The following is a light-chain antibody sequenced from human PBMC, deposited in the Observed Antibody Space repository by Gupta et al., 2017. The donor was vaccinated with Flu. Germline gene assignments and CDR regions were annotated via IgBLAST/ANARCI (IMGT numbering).Light chain of an antibody. CDR3: QAYDSNNRV. V-gene: IGLV6-57*01. CDR1: SGSIASNY. CDR2: EDD. J-gene: IGLJ3*02. Sequence: FMLTQPHSVSESPGKTVTISCTRSSGSIASNYVQWYQQRPGSSPTTLIYEDDQRRSGVPDRFSGSIDSSSNTATLTMSGRKTEDEDDYYGQAYDSNNRVFGGGTKLTVL.